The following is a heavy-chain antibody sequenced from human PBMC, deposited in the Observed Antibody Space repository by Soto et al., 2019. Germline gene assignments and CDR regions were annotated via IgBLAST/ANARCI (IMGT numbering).Heavy chain of an antibody. CDR3: ARVVDTSMAIDY. D-gene: IGHD5-18*01. CDR2: MYLGDSDT. CDR1: GYSFTDYW. Sequence: GESLKISCKGSGYSFTDYWIDWVRQMPGKGLEWMGIMYLGDSDTRYSPSFRGQVTISADKSISTAYLHWSSLKASDTAMYYCARVVDTSMAIDYWGQGTLVTVSS. V-gene: IGHV5-51*01. J-gene: IGHJ4*02.